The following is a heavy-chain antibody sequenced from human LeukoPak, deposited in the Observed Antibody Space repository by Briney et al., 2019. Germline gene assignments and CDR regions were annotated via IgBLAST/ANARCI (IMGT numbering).Heavy chain of an antibody. CDR1: GYTFINYG. V-gene: IGHV1-18*01. CDR3: ARDRRAPYYYGSGNLDY. D-gene: IGHD3-10*01. CDR2: ISASNGNT. Sequence: GASVKVSCKASGYTFINYGVTWVRQAPGQGLEWMGWISASNGNTNYAQKLQGRVTMTTDTSTSTAYMELRSLRSDDTAVYYCARDRRAPYYYGSGNLDYWGQGTLVTVSS. J-gene: IGHJ4*02.